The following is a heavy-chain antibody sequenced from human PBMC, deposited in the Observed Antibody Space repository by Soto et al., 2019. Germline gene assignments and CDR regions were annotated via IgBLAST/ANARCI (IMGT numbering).Heavy chain of an antibody. CDR2: IFPGDADT. J-gene: IGHJ3*02. Sequence: GESLKISCKGSGYNFANYWIGWVRQMPGKGLEWMGMIFPGDADTKNSPSLQGQITMSVDKSDSSAYLQWRSLKASDTAMYYCAAGYTTGPDAFDIWGQGTMVTVSS. CDR1: GYNFANYW. CDR3: AAGYTTGPDAFDI. V-gene: IGHV5-51*01. D-gene: IGHD6-13*01.